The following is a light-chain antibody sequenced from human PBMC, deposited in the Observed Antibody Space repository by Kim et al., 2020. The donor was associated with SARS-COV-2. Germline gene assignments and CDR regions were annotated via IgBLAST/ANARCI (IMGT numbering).Light chain of an antibody. CDR2: DAS. J-gene: IGKJ2*01. V-gene: IGKV1-33*01. CDR3: MQYDDLPYT. Sequence: GDRVTITCQASQDISYRFNWYQQKPGKAPKVVIADASNLQSGAPSRFSGSGSGTEFTFSINNLQPEDIATYYCMQYDDLPYTFGRGTKL. CDR1: QDISYR.